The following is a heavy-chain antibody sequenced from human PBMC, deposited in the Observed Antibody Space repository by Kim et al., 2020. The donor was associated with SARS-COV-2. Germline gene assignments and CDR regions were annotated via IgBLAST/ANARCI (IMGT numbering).Heavy chain of an antibody. V-gene: IGHV1-69*13. CDR3: AREDPYYYGMDV. CDR2: IIPIFGTA. J-gene: IGHJ6*02. CDR1: GGTFSSYA. Sequence: SVKVSCKATGGTFSSYAISWVRQAPGQGLEWMGGIIPIFGTANYAQKFQGRVTITADESTSTAYMELSSLRSEETAVYYCAREDPYYYGMDVWGQGTTVTVSS.